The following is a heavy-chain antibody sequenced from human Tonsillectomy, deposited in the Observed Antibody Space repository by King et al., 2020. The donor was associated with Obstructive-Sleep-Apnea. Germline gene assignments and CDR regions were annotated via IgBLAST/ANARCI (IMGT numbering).Heavy chain of an antibody. Sequence: QLQESGPGLVKPSQTLSLICTVSCGYISSGGYYWSWIRQHPGKGLEWIGYIYYRGSTYYNPSLKSRVTISVETSKNQFSLKLASVTAADTAVYYCARDSEGPYGGNCFGVDYWGQGTLVTVSS. CDR2: IYYRGST. D-gene: IGHD4-23*01. CDR3: ARDSEGPYGGNCFGVDY. CDR1: CGYISSGGYY. V-gene: IGHV4-31*03. J-gene: IGHJ4*02.